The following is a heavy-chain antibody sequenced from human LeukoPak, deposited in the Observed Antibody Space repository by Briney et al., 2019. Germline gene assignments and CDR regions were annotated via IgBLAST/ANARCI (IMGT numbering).Heavy chain of an antibody. CDR3: ARGQGGYSYGYGFYYYYMDV. D-gene: IGHD5-18*01. CDR2: INLSGST. Sequence: PSETLSLTCAVYGGSFSGYYWSWIRQPPGKGLEWIGEINLSGSTNYNPSLKSRVTISVDTSKNQFSLKLSTVTVADTAVYYCARGQGGYSYGYGFYYYYMDVWGKGTTVTASS. J-gene: IGHJ6*03. CDR1: GGSFSGYY. V-gene: IGHV4-34*01.